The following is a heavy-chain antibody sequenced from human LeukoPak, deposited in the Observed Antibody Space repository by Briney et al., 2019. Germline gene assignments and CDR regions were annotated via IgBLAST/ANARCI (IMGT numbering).Heavy chain of an antibody. J-gene: IGHJ5*02. CDR3: ARRSRGYSYGRNWFDP. CDR2: INHSGST. Sequence: SETLSLTCAVYGRSFSGYYWSWIRQPPGKGLEWIGEINHSGSTNYNPSLKSRVTISVDTSKNQFPLKLSSVTAADTAVYYCARRSRGYSYGRNWFDPWGQGTLVTVSS. D-gene: IGHD5-18*01. CDR1: GRSFSGYY. V-gene: IGHV4-34*01.